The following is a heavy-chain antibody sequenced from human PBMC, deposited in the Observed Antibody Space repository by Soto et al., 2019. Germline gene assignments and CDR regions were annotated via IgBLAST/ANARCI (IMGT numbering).Heavy chain of an antibody. D-gene: IGHD6-13*01. CDR2: ISWNSGSI. J-gene: IGHJ6*02. Sequence: GGSLRLSCAASGFTFDDYAMHWVRQAPGKGLEWVSGISWNSGSIGYADSVKGRFTISGDNAKNSLYLQMNSLRAEDTALYYCAKDGVAAAGRYYYYYGMDVWGQGTTVTVSS. CDR1: GFTFDDYA. V-gene: IGHV3-9*01. CDR3: AKDGVAAAGRYYYYYGMDV.